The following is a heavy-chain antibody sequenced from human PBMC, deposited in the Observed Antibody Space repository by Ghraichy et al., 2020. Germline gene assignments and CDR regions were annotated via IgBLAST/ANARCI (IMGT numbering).Heavy chain of an antibody. J-gene: IGHJ3*02. CDR3: AREDFGAFDI. CDR1: GFSLSNYD. Sequence: GALRLSCAASGFSLSNYDMHWVRQAPGKGLEWVTVIWYDAINEFYADSVKGRFTISRDISRNTLHLQMNSLRADDTALYYCAREDFGAFDIWGQGTMVTVSS. D-gene: IGHD3-3*01. V-gene: IGHV3-33*01. CDR2: IWYDAINE.